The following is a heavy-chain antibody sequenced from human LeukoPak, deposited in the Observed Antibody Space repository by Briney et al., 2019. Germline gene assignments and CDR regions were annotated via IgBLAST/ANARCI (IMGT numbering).Heavy chain of an antibody. CDR3: ARPALYCSSTVCPPYMDV. CDR1: GYTFTGDW. D-gene: IGHD2-2*01. J-gene: IGHJ6*03. CDR2: IYPGDSDT. V-gene: IGHV5-51*01. Sequence: GEPLQISCKASGYTFTGDWIGWVRQMPGKGLEWMGIIYPGDSDTKYNAPFQGQVTISADKSISTAYLQWGSLKASDTATYYCARPALYCSSTVCPPYMDVWGKGTTVTVSS.